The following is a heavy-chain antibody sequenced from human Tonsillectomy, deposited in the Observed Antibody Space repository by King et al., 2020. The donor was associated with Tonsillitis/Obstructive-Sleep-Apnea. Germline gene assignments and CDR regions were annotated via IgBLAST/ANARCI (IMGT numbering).Heavy chain of an antibody. D-gene: IGHD2-2*01. J-gene: IGHJ4*02. CDR1: GYTFINYG. V-gene: IGHV1-18*04. Sequence: VQLVESGAEVKKPGASVKVSCKASGYTFINYGISGVRQAPGQGLEWMGWISAYNGNTNYAQKLQGRVTMTTDTSTGTAYMELRSLRSDDTAVYYCARGGKCSSTSCFPFGYWGQGTLVTVSS. CDR3: ARGGKCSSTSCFPFGY. CDR2: ISAYNGNT.